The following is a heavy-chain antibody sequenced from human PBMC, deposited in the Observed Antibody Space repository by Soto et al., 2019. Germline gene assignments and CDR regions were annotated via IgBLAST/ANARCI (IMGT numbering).Heavy chain of an antibody. Sequence: ETLSLTCAVYGGSFSGYYWSWIRQPPGKGLEWIGEINHSGSTNYNPSLKSRVTIPVDTSKNQFSLKLSSVTAADTAVYYCARAIGTSSSHYYYGMDVWGQGTTVTVS. D-gene: IGHD6-6*01. CDR2: INHSGST. V-gene: IGHV4-34*01. CDR1: GGSFSGYY. J-gene: IGHJ6*02. CDR3: ARAIGTSSSHYYYGMDV.